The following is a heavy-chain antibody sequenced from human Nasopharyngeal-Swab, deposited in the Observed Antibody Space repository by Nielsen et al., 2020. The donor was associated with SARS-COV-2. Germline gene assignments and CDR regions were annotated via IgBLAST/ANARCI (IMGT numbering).Heavy chain of an antibody. Sequence: PVKVSCKASGGTFSSYAISWVRQAPGQGLEWMGGIIPMFGTPSYAQKFQGRVTITADESTSTAYMELSSLRSEDTAVYYCARDQTGTGYYYYYMDVWGKGTTVTVSS. V-gene: IGHV1-69*13. D-gene: IGHD1-1*01. CDR3: ARDQTGTGYYYYYMDV. CDR2: IIPMFGTP. CDR1: GGTFSSYA. J-gene: IGHJ6*03.